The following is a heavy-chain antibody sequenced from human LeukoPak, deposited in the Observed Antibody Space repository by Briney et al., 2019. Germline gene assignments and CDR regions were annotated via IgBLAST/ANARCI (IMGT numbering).Heavy chain of an antibody. D-gene: IGHD6-19*01. CDR3: ARDKRSYSSGWAFDY. CDR1: GYTFTSYG. V-gene: IGHV1-18*01. J-gene: IGHJ4*02. Sequence: ASVKVSCKASGYTFTSYGISWVRQAPGQGLEWMGWISAYYGNTNYAQKLQGRVTMTTDTSTSTAYMELRSLRSDDTAVYYCARDKRSYSSGWAFDYWGQGTLVTVSS. CDR2: ISAYYGNT.